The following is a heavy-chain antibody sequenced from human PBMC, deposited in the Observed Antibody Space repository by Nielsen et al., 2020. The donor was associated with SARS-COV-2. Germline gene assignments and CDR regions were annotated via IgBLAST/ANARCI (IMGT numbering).Heavy chain of an antibody. D-gene: IGHD2-15*01. V-gene: IGHV3-48*02. Sequence: GGSLRLSCAASGFTFSSYSMNWVRQAPGKGLEWVSYISSSSSTIYYADSVKGRFTISRDNAKNSLYLQMNSLRDEDTAVYYCARYCSGGSCSLGLGYWGQGTLVTVSS. J-gene: IGHJ4*02. CDR1: GFTFSSYS. CDR2: ISSSSSTI. CDR3: ARYCSGGSCSLGLGY.